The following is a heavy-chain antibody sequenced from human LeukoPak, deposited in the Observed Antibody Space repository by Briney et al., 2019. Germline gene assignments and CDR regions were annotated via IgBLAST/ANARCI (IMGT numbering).Heavy chain of an antibody. V-gene: IGHV1-46*01. CDR2: INPIGDRA. J-gene: IGHJ4*02. CDR1: EETFTNYY. CDR3: TRETSSRYFDY. Sequence: GASVKVSCKASEETFTNYYMHWVRQAPGQGLEWLGMINPIGDRAAYAQNFQGRITMTRDTSTTTLYLQLSSLSSEDTAVYYCTRETSSRYFDYWGQGTLVTVSS.